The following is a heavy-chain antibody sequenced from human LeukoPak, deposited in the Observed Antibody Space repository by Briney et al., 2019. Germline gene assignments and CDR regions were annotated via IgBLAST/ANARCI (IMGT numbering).Heavy chain of an antibody. D-gene: IGHD3-10*01. CDR3: ARWSPKRAPYYGSGSYHNY. CDR1: GFTFSSYS. CDR2: ISSSSSYI. J-gene: IGHJ4*02. Sequence: PGGSLRLSCAASGFTFSSYSMNWVRQAPGKGLEWVSSISSSSSYIYYADSVKGRFTISRDNAKNSLYLQMNSLSAEDTAVYYCARWSPKRAPYYGSGSYHNYWGQGTLVTVSS. V-gene: IGHV3-21*01.